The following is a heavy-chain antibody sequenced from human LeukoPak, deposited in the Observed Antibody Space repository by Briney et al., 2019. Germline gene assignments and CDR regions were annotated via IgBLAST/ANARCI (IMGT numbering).Heavy chain of an antibody. D-gene: IGHD5-24*01. CDR1: GGTFSSYA. CDR2: VIPILHIA. Sequence: AAAVKVSCKASGGTFSSYAISWVRPAPGQGREWMGGVIPILHIANYAQKFQGRVTITADKSTSTAYMELSSLRSADTAVYYCARSRKFDGYNYYFDYWGQGTLVTVSS. J-gene: IGHJ4*02. V-gene: IGHV1-69*04. CDR3: ARSRKFDGYNYYFDY.